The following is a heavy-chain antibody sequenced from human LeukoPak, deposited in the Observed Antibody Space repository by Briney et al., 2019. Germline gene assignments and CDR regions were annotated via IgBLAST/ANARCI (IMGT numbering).Heavy chain of an antibody. J-gene: IGHJ4*02. CDR1: VFTFTSYS. CDR3: ARDKSELFDY. Sequence: GRSLRLSCAASVFTFTSYSMHWVRHAPCKGLEWVVVISYDGSNKYYADSVKGRFTISRDNSKNTLYLQMNSLRAEDTAVYYCARDKSELFDYWGQGTLVTVSS. V-gene: IGHV3-30-3*01. D-gene: IGHD1-26*01. CDR2: ISYDGSNK.